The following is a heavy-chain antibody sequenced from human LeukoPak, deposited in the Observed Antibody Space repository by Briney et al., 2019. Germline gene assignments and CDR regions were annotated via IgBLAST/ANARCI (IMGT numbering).Heavy chain of an antibody. CDR1: GFTFSSYW. CDR2: ISGTGDST. D-gene: IGHD2-15*01. J-gene: IGHJ4*02. V-gene: IGHV3-23*01. CDR3: AKDLGYCSGGSCYSEGY. Sequence: GGSLRLSCAASGFTFSSYWMSWVRQAPGKGLEWVSAISGTGDSTYYADSVKGRFTISKDNSKNMLYLQMNSLRAEDTAVYYCAKDLGYCSGGSCYSEGYWGQGTLVTVSS.